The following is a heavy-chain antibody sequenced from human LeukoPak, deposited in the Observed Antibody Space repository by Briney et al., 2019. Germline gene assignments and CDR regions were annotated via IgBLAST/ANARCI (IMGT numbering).Heavy chain of an antibody. Sequence: GGTLRLSCAASGFTLSTFAVGWVRRGPGKGLEWVSDSHGSGGATFYADSVKRRFTVSRTDSKSTPYLQMNSTTAETTAVYSCAKYNVFGRSGSCYFFDYGGEGILVTLS. CDR1: GFTLSTFA. V-gene: IGHV3-23*01. D-gene: IGHD2-15*01. CDR3: AKYNVFGRSGSCYFFDY. CDR2: SHGSGGAT. J-gene: IGHJ4*02.